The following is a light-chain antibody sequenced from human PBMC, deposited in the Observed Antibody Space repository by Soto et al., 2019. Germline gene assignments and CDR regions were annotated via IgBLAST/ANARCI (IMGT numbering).Light chain of an antibody. J-gene: IGLJ2*01. V-gene: IGLV1-47*01. CDR1: SSNIGGNY. CDR2: RNN. CDR3: AAWDDSLSGVV. Sequence: QPVLTQPPSASGTPGQRVTISCSGSSSNIGGNYVYWYQHLPGTAPKLLIYRNNQRPSGVPDRFSASKSGTSASLAISGLRSEDEADYYCAAWDDSLSGVVFGGGTKLTVL.